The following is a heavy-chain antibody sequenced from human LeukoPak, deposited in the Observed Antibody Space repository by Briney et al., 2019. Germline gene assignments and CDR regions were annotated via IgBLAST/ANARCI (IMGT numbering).Heavy chain of an antibody. CDR2: INPNSGGT. CDR1: GYTFTGYY. V-gene: IGHV1-2*02. J-gene: IGHJ3*02. D-gene: IGHD6-19*01. CDR3: AKQWLAPWDAFDI. Sequence: ASVKVSCKASGYTFTGYYMHWVRQAPGRGLEWMGWINPNSGGTNYAQKFQGRVTMTRDTSISTAYMELSRLRSDDTAVYYCAKQWLAPWDAFDIWGQGTMVTVSS.